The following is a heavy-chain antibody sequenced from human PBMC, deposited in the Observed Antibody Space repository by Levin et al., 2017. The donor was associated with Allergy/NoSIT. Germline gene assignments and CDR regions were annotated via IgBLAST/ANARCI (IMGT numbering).Heavy chain of an antibody. D-gene: IGHD3-9*01. CDR1: GFTFSSYA. J-gene: IGHJ4*02. CDR3: VKVVQRYFDWQIFDY. V-gene: IGHV3-64D*06. Sequence: GESLKISCSASGFTFSSYAMHWVRQAPGKGLEYVSAISSNGGSTYYADSVKGRFTISRDNSKNTLYLQMSSLRAEDTAVYYCVKVVQRYFDWQIFDYWGQGTLVTVSS. CDR2: ISSNGGST.